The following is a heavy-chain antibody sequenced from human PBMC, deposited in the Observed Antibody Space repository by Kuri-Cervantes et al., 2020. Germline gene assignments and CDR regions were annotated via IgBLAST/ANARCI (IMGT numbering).Heavy chain of an antibody. CDR1: VITFRSYA. V-gene: IGHV3-30-3*01. CDR2: ISDDGSNK. J-gene: IGHJ6*02. Sequence: GESLKISCAASVITFRSYAMHWVRQAPGKGLEWVEVISDDGSNKYYADSVKGRFTISRDNSKYTLYLQMNSLRAEDTAVYYRARDPSRNYYGSGSYYNAVQYYYYYGMDVWGQGTTVTVSS. CDR3: ARDPSRNYYGSGSYYNAVQYYYYYGMDV. D-gene: IGHD3-10*01.